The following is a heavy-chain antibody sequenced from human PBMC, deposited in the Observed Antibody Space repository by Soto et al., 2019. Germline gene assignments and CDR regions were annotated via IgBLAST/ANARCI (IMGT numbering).Heavy chain of an antibody. CDR2: IYTSGST. Sequence: XETLSLTCTVAGGSISSYYWSWIRQPAGKGLEWIGRIYTSGSTNYNPSLKSRVTMSVDTSKNQFSLKLSSVTAADTAVYYCARDRSTSSDNWFDTWGQGTLVTVSS. CDR3: ARDRSTSSDNWFDT. D-gene: IGHD2-2*01. V-gene: IGHV4-4*07. CDR1: GGSISSYY. J-gene: IGHJ5*02.